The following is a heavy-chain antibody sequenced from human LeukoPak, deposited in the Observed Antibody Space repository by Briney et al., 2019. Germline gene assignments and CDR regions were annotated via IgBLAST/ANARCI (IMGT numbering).Heavy chain of an antibody. CDR1: GFTFSSYG. Sequence: GRSLRLSCAASGFTFSSYGLHWVRQAPGKGLEWVAFIWHDGSDKYYADSVKRRFPISRDDSRHTLYLQMNTLSAEDAAVYYLARGWYYDISAGAQGADLWGQGTLVIVSS. CDR2: IWHDGSDK. D-gene: IGHD3-9*01. V-gene: IGHV3-33*01. J-gene: IGHJ5*02. CDR3: ARGWYYDISAGAQGADL.